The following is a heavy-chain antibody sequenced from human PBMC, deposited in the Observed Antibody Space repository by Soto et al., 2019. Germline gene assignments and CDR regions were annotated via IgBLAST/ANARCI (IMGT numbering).Heavy chain of an antibody. J-gene: IGHJ5*02. CDR1: GFTFSNAW. D-gene: IGHD3-16*01. CDR3: TTDKGALGGGA. V-gene: IGHV3-15*01. CDR2: IKTKTDGGTT. Sequence: EVQLVESGGGLVKPGGSLRLSCAASGFTFSNAWMSWVRQAPGKGLEWVGRIKTKTDGGTTDYTAPVKGRFTSSRDDSQNQWYLQMDSLKTEDSAVYYCTTDKGALGGGAWGQGTLVTVSS.